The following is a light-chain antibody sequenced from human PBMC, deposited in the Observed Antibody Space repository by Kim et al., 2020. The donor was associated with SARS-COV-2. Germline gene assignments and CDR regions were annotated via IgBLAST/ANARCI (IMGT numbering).Light chain of an antibody. V-gene: IGLV1-44*01. CDR3: AAWDNSLNGRGV. CDR2: SDN. CDR1: SSNIGSNT. Sequence: ELTQPPSASGPPGQRVTIACSGRSSNIGSNTVSWYQQFPGTAPRLLIYSDNQRPSGVPDRFSASKSGSSASLAISGLQSDDEANYYCAAWDNSLNGRGVFGGGTRLTVL. J-gene: IGLJ3*02.